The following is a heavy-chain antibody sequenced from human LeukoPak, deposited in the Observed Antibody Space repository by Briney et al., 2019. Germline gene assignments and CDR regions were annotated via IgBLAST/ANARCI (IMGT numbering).Heavy chain of an antibody. V-gene: IGHV3-33*01. J-gene: IGHJ4*02. D-gene: IGHD1-14*01. Sequence: GGSLRLSCAASGFTFSSYGMHWVRQAPGKGLEWVAVIWYDGSNKYYADSVKGRFTISRDNSKNTLYLQMNSLRAEDTAVYYCARGGTSRGEFDYRGQGTLVTVSS. CDR3: ARGGTSRGEFDY. CDR2: IWYDGSNK. CDR1: GFTFSSYG.